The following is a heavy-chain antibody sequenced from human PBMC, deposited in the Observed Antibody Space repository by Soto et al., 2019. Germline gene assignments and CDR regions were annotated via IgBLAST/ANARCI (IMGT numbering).Heavy chain of an antibody. D-gene: IGHD2-8*01. Sequence: PGGSLRLSCAASGFTFSSYAMHWVRQAPGKGLEWVAVISYDGSNKYYADSVKGRFTISRDNSKNTLYLQMNSLRAEDTAVYYCARPQDYCTNGVCHIDLGIRGLFDYWGQGTLVTVSS. CDR1: GFTFSSYA. CDR3: ARPQDYCTNGVCHIDLGIRGLFDY. V-gene: IGHV3-30-3*01. J-gene: IGHJ4*02. CDR2: ISYDGSNK.